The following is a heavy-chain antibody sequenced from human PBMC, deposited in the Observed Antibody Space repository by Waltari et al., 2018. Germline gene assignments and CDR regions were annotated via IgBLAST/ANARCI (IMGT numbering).Heavy chain of an antibody. D-gene: IGHD3-10*01. V-gene: IGHV4-59*01. Sequence: QVQLQESGPGLVKPSETLSLTCTVSGGSISSYYWSWIRQPPGKGLEWIGYIYYSGSTNYNPPLKSRVTISVDTSKNQFSLKLSSVTAADTAVYYCARKGGGRGTFDYWGQGTLVTVSS. CDR1: GGSISSYY. CDR3: ARKGGGRGTFDY. CDR2: IYYSGST. J-gene: IGHJ4*02.